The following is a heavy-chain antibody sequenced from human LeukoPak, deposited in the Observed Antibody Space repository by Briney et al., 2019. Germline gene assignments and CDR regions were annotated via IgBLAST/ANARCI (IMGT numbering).Heavy chain of an antibody. V-gene: IGHV3-9*01. D-gene: IGHD4-17*01. CDR1: GFTFDDYA. Sequence: PGGSLRLSCAASGFTFDDYAMHWVRHAPGKGLEWVSGTSWNSGSIGYADSVKGRFTISRDNAKNSLYLQMNSLRAEDTALYYCAKGPHFGDYESPFDYWGQGTLVTVSS. CDR3: AKGPHFGDYESPFDY. J-gene: IGHJ4*02. CDR2: TSWNSGSI.